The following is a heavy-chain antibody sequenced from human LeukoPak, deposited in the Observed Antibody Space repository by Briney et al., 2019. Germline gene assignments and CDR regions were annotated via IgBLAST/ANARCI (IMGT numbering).Heavy chain of an antibody. CDR1: GFTFSGYA. CDR2: ISAFGDAT. J-gene: IGHJ4*02. Sequence: GGSLRLSCAASGFTFSGYAMSWVRQAPGKGLEWVSAISAFGDATFYADSVKGRFAISRDKSENTLYLQMNSLRAEDAALYYCTIRQTVSAYYWGQGTLVTVSS. D-gene: IGHD2-8*01. V-gene: IGHV3-23*01. CDR3: TIRQTVSAYY.